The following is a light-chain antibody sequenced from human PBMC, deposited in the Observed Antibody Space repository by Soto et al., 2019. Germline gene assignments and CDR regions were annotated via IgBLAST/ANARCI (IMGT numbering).Light chain of an antibody. V-gene: IGKV3-20*01. J-gene: IGKJ4*01. CDR3: QNYGSLVT. Sequence: EIVLTHSPGTLSLSPGERATLSCRASQGVSGSYLAWYQQKPGQAPRLLIYGASSRATAIPDRFSGSGSGTDLSLDISRLEPEDFAVYYCQNYGSLVTVGGGTKVDIK. CDR1: QGVSGSY. CDR2: GAS.